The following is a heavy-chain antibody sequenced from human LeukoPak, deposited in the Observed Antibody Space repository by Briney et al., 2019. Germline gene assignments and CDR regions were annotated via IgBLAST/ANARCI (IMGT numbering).Heavy chain of an antibody. CDR2: ISYDGSNK. CDR3: AKDGDSSGWYYFDY. J-gene: IGHJ4*02. Sequence: GRSLRLSCAASGFTFSNYGMHWVRQAPGKGLEWVAVISYDGSNKYYADSVKGRFTISRDNSKNTLYLQMNSLRAEDTAVYYCAKDGDSSGWYYFDYWGQGTLVTVSS. V-gene: IGHV3-30*18. D-gene: IGHD6-19*01. CDR1: GFTFSNYG.